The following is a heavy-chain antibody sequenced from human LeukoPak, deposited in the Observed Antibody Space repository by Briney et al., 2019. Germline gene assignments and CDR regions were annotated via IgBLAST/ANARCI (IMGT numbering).Heavy chain of an antibody. CDR2: IYYSGST. Sequence: SETLSLTCTVSGGSISSSSYHWGWIRQPPGKGLEWIGSIYYSGSTYYNPSLKSRVTISVDTSKNQFSLKLSSVTAADTAVYYCARHKVTYDDWGQGTLVTVSS. CDR1: GGSISSSSYH. CDR3: ARHKVTYDD. D-gene: IGHD3-3*01. V-gene: IGHV4-39*01. J-gene: IGHJ4*02.